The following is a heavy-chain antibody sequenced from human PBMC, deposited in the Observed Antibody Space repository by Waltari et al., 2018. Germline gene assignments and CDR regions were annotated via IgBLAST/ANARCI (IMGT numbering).Heavy chain of an antibody. Sequence: QLQLQESGPGLVKPSGTLSLTCAVSGDSMSTSYWWSWVRQVPGKGLEWIGQVHFRGKTNYNPSFASRVTVSLDAYNKQFSLKVTSATAADTAVYYCARDRGSGLFLDSWGPGTLVTVSP. V-gene: IGHV4-4*02. D-gene: IGHD2-15*01. J-gene: IGHJ4*02. CDR2: VHFRGKT. CDR3: ARDRGSGLFLDS. CDR1: GDSMSTSYW.